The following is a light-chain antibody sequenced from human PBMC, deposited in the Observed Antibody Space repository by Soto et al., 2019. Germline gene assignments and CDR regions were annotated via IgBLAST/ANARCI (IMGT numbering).Light chain of an antibody. Sequence: DIQMTQSPSSLSASVGDRVTITCRASQSSSSYLNWYQQKSGQAPKLLIYAASSMQSGVPSRFSGSGSGTDFTLTISSLQPEDFATDYCQQRKTFGQGTKVEI. CDR1: QSSSSY. CDR2: AAS. J-gene: IGKJ1*01. V-gene: IGKV1-39*01. CDR3: QQRKT.